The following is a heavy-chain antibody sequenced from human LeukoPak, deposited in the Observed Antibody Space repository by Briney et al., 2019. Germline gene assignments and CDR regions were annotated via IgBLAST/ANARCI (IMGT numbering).Heavy chain of an antibody. Sequence: ASVKVSCKSSGYTFTTYYMHWVRQAPGKGLEWMGGFDPEDGETIYAQKFQGRVTMTEDTSTDTAYMELSSLRSEDTAVYYCATSIAVAGTNGRAYYYYGMDVWGQGTTVTVSS. V-gene: IGHV1-24*01. J-gene: IGHJ6*02. D-gene: IGHD6-19*01. CDR1: GYTFTTYY. CDR3: ATSIAVAGTNGRAYYYYGMDV. CDR2: FDPEDGET.